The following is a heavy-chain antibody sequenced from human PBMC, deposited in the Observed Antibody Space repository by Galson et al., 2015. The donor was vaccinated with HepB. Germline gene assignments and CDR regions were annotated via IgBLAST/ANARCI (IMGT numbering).Heavy chain of an antibody. V-gene: IGHV1-8*01. CDR1: GYTFTSYD. D-gene: IGHD3-22*01. CDR2: MNPNSGNT. Sequence: VKVSCKASGYTFTSYDINWVRQATGQGLEWMGWMNPNSGNTGYAQKFQGRVTMTRNTSISTAYMELSSLRSEDTAVYYCACWYYYDSSGYLGHWGQGTLVTVSS. CDR3: ACWYYYDSSGYLGH. J-gene: IGHJ4*02.